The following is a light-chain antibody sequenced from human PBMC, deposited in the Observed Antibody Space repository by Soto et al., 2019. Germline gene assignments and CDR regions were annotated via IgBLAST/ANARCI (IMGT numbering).Light chain of an antibody. J-gene: IGKJ1*01. CDR2: DGS. CDR1: QTINRW. V-gene: IGKV1-5*01. Sequence: DIQMTQSPATLSASLGDRVTITCRASQTINRWLAWYQQKPRKAPKLLIYDGSTLQSGVPSRFSGSGSGTEFTLTISSLQPDDVATYYCQQYNNWPGTFGQGTKVEI. CDR3: QQYNNWPGT.